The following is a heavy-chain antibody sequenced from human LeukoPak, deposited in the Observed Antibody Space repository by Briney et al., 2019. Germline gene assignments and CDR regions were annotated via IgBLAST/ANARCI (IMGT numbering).Heavy chain of an antibody. J-gene: IGHJ6*02. CDR1: GGSFSGYY. Sequence: SSETLSLTCAVYGGSFSGYYWSWIRQPPGKGLEWIGEINHSGSTNYNPSLKSRVTISVDTSKNQFSLKLSSVTAADTAVYYCARVGSSPHDNYYYGMDVWGQGTTVTVSS. CDR3: ARVGSSPHDNYYYGMDV. V-gene: IGHV4-34*01. D-gene: IGHD6-13*01. CDR2: INHSGST.